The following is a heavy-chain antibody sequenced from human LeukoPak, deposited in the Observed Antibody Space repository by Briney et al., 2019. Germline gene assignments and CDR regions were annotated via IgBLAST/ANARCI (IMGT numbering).Heavy chain of an antibody. CDR2: IKQDGSEK. V-gene: IGHV3-7*01. D-gene: IGHD6-19*01. J-gene: IGHJ4*02. CDR3: ARGLYSSGWYEGSFDY. Sequence: GGSLRLSCAASGFTFSSYWMSWVRQAPGKGLEWGANIKQDGSEKYYVDSVKGRFTISRDNAKNSLYLQMNSLRAEDTAVYYCARGLYSSGWYEGSFDYWGQGTLVTVSS. CDR1: GFTFSSYW.